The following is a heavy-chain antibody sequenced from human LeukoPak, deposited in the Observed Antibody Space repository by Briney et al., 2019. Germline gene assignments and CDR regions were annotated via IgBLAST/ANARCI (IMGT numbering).Heavy chain of an antibody. D-gene: IGHD2-2*01. CDR2: INPNSGGT. Sequence: ASVKVSCKASGHTFTGYYMHWVRQAPGQGLEWMGWINPNSGGTNYAQKFQGRVTMTRDTSISTAYMELSSLRSDDTAVYYCARVPHIVVVPAAADYWGQGTLVTVSS. V-gene: IGHV1-2*02. CDR3: ARVPHIVVVPAAADY. J-gene: IGHJ4*02. CDR1: GHTFTGYY.